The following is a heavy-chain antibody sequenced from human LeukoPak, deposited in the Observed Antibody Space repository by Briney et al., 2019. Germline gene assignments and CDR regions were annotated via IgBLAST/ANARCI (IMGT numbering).Heavy chain of an antibody. CDR1: DGSSGYY. CDR3: SRGRDQSKTGDY. CDR2: IHPSGIT. V-gene: IGHV4-34*01. J-gene: IGHJ4*02. D-gene: IGHD2-2*01. Sequence: SETLSLTCAVYDGSSGYYLSWIRQPPGKGLEWIGEIHPSGITSFNPSLKSRASISADTSKNQFSLKLTSVTAADTALYYCSRGRDQSKTGDYWGQGTLVTVSS.